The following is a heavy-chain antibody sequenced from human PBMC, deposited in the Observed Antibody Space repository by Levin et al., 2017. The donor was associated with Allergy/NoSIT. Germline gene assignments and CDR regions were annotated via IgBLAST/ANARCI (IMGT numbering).Heavy chain of an antibody. CDR2: IDWDDDE. CDR1: GFSLKTHGMC. CDR3: ARVTRRGVLIPYDF. J-gene: IGHJ4*02. V-gene: IGHV2-70*17. Sequence: SGPTLVKPTQTLTLTCTVSGFSLKTHGMCVSWLRQPPGKALEWLARIDWDDDEFHRTSLMTRLTISKDTSKNQVVLTMTNMDPVDSATYYCARVTRRGVLIPYDFWGQGTPVTVSS. D-gene: IGHD2-8*01.